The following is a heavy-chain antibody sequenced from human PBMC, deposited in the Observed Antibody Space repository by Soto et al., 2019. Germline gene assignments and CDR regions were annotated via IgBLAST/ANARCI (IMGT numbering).Heavy chain of an antibody. Sequence: QVQLVESGGGVVQPGRSLRLSCAASGFTFSSYGMHWVRQSPGRGLEWVAVMWSDGSNKYYADAVKGRFTSSRDNSKNPLFLQMDSLRAEDTAVYYCARAGEGLHFDYWCQGTLVTVSS. V-gene: IGHV3-33*01. CDR3: ARAGEGLHFDY. CDR2: MWSDGSNK. D-gene: IGHD3-16*01. J-gene: IGHJ4*02. CDR1: GFTFSSYG.